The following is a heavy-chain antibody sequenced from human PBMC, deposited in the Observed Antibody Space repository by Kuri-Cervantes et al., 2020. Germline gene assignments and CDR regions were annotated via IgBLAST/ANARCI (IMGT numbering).Heavy chain of an antibody. CDR2: TKSDGDT. D-gene: IGHD1-14*01. CDR1: GFNYITYW. CDR3: ARDLPGFDI. J-gene: IGHJ3*02. Sequence: GESLKISCAASGFNYITYWIHWVRQDPGMGLVWVSRTKSDGDTIYADSVKGRFTVSRDNAKNTVYLQMNSLRAEDTAVYYCARDLPGFDIWGQGTMVT. V-gene: IGHV3-74*01.